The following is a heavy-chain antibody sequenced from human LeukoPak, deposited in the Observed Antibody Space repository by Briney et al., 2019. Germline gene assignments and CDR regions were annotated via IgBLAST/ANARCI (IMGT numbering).Heavy chain of an antibody. CDR2: IHISGST. V-gene: IGHV4-4*07. CDR3: ARDGLVSGWGGFNP. J-gene: IGHJ5*01. CDR1: GGSISSSY. D-gene: IGHD6-19*01. Sequence: PSETLSLTCTVSGGSISSSYWSWIRQPAGKGLEWIGRIHISGSTNYNPSLKTRVTLSVDTSKNQFSLNLSSVTAADTAVYYCARDGLVSGWGGFNPWGQGTLVTASS.